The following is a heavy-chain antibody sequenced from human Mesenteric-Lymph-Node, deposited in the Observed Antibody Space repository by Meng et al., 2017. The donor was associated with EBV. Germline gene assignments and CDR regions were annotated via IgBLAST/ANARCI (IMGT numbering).Heavy chain of an antibody. CDR3: ARQGPSGRTFDY. J-gene: IGHJ4*02. V-gene: IGHV4-39*01. CDR1: GGSISSSSYY. D-gene: IGHD1-26*01. Sequence: GPGLVEPWGTRSLPCTVSGGSISSSSYYWGWIRQPPGKGLEWIGAYYNSGSTHYNPSLKSRVTISVDTSNNQFSLRLISVTAADTAAYYCARQGPSGRTFDYWGQGTLVTVSS. CDR2: YYNSGST.